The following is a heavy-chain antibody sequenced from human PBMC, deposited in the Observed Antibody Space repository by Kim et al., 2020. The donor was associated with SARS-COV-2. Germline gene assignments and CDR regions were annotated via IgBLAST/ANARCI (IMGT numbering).Heavy chain of an antibody. V-gene: IGHV3-53*01. D-gene: IGHD1-26*01. CDR1: GFTVSSNY. Sequence: GGSLRLSCAASGFTVSSNYMSWVRQAPGKGLEWVSVIYSGGSTYYADSVKGRFTISRDNSKNTLYLQMNSLRAEDTAVYYCARDGARPPPGYFDYWGQGTLVTVSS. CDR3: ARDGARPPPGYFDY. CDR2: IYSGGST. J-gene: IGHJ4*02.